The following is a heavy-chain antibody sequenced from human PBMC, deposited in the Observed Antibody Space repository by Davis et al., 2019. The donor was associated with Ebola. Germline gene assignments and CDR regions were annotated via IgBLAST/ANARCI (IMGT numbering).Heavy chain of an antibody. V-gene: IGHV3-53*01. CDR1: GFTVSSNY. CDR3: AKDKRLAVAGTMFDY. CDR2: IYNGGST. Sequence: GGSLRLSCAASGFTVSSNYMSWVRQAPGKGLEWVSVIYNGGSTYYADSVKGRFTISRDNSKNTLYLQMNSLRAEDTAVYYCAKDKRLAVAGTMFDYWGQGTLVTVSS. J-gene: IGHJ4*02. D-gene: IGHD6-19*01.